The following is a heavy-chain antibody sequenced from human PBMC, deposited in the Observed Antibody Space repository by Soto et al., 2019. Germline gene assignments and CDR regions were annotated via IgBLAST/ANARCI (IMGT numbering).Heavy chain of an antibody. CDR3: AKDRLYNWNEPLDF. D-gene: IGHD1-20*01. V-gene: IGHV3-30*18. J-gene: IGHJ4*02. Sequence: QVQLVESGGGVVQPGRSLRLSCAASGLTFTNHGMHWVRQAPGKGLEWVAHISYDGTTEHYADSVKGRFTISRDNPNNTVHLQLNTLRPEATAVYYSAKDRLYNWNEPLDFWGQGTLVTVSS. CDR2: ISYDGTTE. CDR1: GLTFTNHG.